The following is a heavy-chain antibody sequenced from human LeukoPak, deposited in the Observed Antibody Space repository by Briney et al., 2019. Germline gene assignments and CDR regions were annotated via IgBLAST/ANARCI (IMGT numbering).Heavy chain of an antibody. CDR1: GYSISSGYY. J-gene: IGHJ4*02. CDR2: IYHSGST. V-gene: IGHV4-38-2*02. Sequence: SETLSLTCTVSGYSISSGYYWGWIRQPPGKGLEWIGSIYHSGSTYYNPSLKSRVTISVDTSKNQFSLKLSSVTAADTAVYYCARGARHIVATIYYFDYWGQGTLVTVSS. D-gene: IGHD5-12*01. CDR3: ARGARHIVATIYYFDY.